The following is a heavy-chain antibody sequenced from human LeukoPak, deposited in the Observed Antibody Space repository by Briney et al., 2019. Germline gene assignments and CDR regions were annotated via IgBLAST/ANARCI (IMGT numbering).Heavy chain of an antibody. D-gene: IGHD6-13*01. Sequence: GGSLRLSCAASGFTFSSYWMHWVRQAPGKGLVWVSRINSDGSSTSYADSVKGRFTISRDNAKNTPYLQMNSLRAEDTAVYYCARGYSSSWYLDWGQGTLVTVSS. V-gene: IGHV3-74*01. J-gene: IGHJ4*02. CDR1: GFTFSSYW. CDR2: INSDGSST. CDR3: ARGYSSSWYLD.